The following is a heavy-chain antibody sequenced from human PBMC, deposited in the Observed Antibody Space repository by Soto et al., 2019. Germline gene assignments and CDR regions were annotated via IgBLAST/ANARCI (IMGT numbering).Heavy chain of an antibody. CDR2: IYSGGTT. CDR1: GFTVSNNY. V-gene: IGHV3-66*01. D-gene: IGHD4-17*01. J-gene: IGHJ4*02. CDR3: TRVLTVTTVFDY. Sequence: EVQLVESGGGLVQPGGSLRLSCAASGFTVSNNYMSWVRQAPGKGLEWVSVIYSGGTTYYADSVKGRFTISRDNSKNTLYLQLNSLRAEDTAVYYCTRVLTVTTVFDYWGQGTLVTVSS.